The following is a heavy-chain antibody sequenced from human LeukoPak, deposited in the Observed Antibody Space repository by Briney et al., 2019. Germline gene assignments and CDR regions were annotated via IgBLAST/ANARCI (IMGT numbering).Heavy chain of an antibody. V-gene: IGHV3-21*01. D-gene: IGHD3-3*01. J-gene: IGHJ6*03. CDR2: ISSSSSYI. CDR1: GFTFSSYS. Sequence: GGSLRLSCAASGFTFSSYSMNWVRQAPGKGLEWVSSISSSSSYIYYADSVKGRFTISRDNAKNSLYLQMNSLRAEDTAVYYCARDCPYYDFWSGALNYYYMDVWGKGTTVTVSS. CDR3: ARDCPYYDFWSGALNYYYMDV.